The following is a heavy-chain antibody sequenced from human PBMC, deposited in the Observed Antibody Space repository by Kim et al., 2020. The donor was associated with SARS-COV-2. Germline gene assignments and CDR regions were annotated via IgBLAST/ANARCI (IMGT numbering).Heavy chain of an antibody. CDR2: IKQDGSEK. V-gene: IGHV3-7*01. CDR3: ARDRLPGLWFGEPSPNWFDP. CDR1: GFTFSSYW. J-gene: IGHJ5*02. Sequence: GGSLRLSCAASGFTFSSYWMSWVRQAPGKGLEWVANIKQDGSEKYYVDSVKGRFTISRDNAKNSLYLQMNSLRAEDTAVYYCARDRLPGLWFGEPSPNWFDPWGQGALVTVSS. D-gene: IGHD3-10*01.